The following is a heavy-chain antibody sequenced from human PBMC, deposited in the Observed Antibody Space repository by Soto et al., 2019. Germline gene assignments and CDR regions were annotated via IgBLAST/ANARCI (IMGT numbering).Heavy chain of an antibody. Sequence: QVQLVQSGAEVKKPGASVKVSCKASGYTFTSYDISWERQAPGQGLEWMGWISGYSGNTNYAQRLQGRVTMTTDTSSSTAYMELRSLRSDDTAVYYCARESSSGWDFDYWGQGTLVTVSS. J-gene: IGHJ4*02. D-gene: IGHD6-19*01. CDR3: ARESSSGWDFDY. CDR2: ISGYSGNT. V-gene: IGHV1-18*01. CDR1: GYTFTSYD.